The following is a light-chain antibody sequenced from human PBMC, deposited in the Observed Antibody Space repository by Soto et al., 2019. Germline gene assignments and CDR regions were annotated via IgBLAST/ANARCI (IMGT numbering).Light chain of an antibody. J-gene: IGKJ2*01. Sequence: EIVLTQSPGTLSLSPGERATLSCRASQSLSSNFLAWYQQKPGQAPRLLIYGASSRATGTPDRFSGSGSGTDFTLTISGLEPEDFAVYFCQQYGSSPYTFGQGTKLEIK. CDR3: QQYGSSPYT. V-gene: IGKV3-20*01. CDR2: GAS. CDR1: QSLSSNF.